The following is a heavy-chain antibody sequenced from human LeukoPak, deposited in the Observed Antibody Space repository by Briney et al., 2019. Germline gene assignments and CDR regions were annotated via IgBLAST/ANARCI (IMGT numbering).Heavy chain of an antibody. D-gene: IGHD4-17*01. V-gene: IGHV3-30-3*01. CDR1: GFTFSSYA. J-gene: IGHJ5*02. CDR2: ISYDGSNK. Sequence: GGSLRLSCAASGFTFSSYAMHWVRQAPGKGLEWVAVISYDGSNKYCADSVKGRFTISRDNSKNTLYLQMNSLRAEDTAVYYCARAFNYGDYVSWFDPWGQGTLVTVSS. CDR3: ARAFNYGDYVSWFDP.